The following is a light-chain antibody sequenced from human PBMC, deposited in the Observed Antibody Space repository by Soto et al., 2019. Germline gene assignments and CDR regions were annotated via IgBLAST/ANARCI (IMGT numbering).Light chain of an antibody. CDR1: HDITSY. J-gene: IGKJ3*01. CDR2: DAS. Sequence: DIQMTQSPSSLSASVGDRVTITCQASHDITSYLNWYQHKPGKAPKLLIYDASILEAGVPARFGGSGSGTDFTFPISSLQAEDVATYYCQKCDYLPIFGPGTTVDLK. V-gene: IGKV1-33*01. CDR3: QKCDYLPI.